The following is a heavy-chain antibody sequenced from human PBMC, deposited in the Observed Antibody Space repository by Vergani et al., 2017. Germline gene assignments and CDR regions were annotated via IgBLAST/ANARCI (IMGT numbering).Heavy chain of an antibody. J-gene: IGHJ4*02. CDR2: ISYDGTEK. D-gene: IGHD2-15*01. V-gene: IGHV3-30-3*01. CDR3: ARGGKGIIMVVPSTHL. CDR1: GFSFGNYA. Sequence: QVKLEESGGGVVQPGRSLRPSCAASGFSFGNYAMHWVRQAPGKGLEWVGVISYDGTEKKYADSVNGRFTISRDNSKKMMSLQMNSLRVEDTAVYYCARGGKGIIMVVPSTHLWGQGTQVSVS.